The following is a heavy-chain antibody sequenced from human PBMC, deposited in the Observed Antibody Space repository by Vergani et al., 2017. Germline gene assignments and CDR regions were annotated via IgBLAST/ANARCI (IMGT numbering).Heavy chain of an antibody. V-gene: IGHV3-11*06. CDR3: ARTYYYDSSGYYYYFDAAHFDC. D-gene: IGHD3-22*01. CDR2: ISSSSSYT. J-gene: IGHJ4*02. CDR1: GFTFSDYY. Sequence: QVQLVESGGGLVKPGGPLRLSCAASGFTFSDYYMSWIRQAPGKGLEWVSYISSSSSYTNYADSVKGRFTISRDNAKNSLYLQMNSLRAEDTAVYYCARTYYYDSSGYYYYFDAAHFDCWGQGTLVTVSS.